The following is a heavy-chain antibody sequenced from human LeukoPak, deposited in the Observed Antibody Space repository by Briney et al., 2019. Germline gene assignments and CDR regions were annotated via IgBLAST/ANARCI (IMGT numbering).Heavy chain of an antibody. V-gene: IGHV3-53*01. D-gene: IGHD6-13*01. CDR1: GFTVSSNY. Sequence: GGSLRLSCAASGFTVSSNYMSWVRQAPGKGLEWVSIIYSGGSTFYADSVKGRFTISRDNSKNTLYLQMNSLRAEDTAVYYCAKDYSSSWYRWFDPWGQGTLVTVSS. CDR2: IYSGGST. CDR3: AKDYSSSWYRWFDP. J-gene: IGHJ5*02.